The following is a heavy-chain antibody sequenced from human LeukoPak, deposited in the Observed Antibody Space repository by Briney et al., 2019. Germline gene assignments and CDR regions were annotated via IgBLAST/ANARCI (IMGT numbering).Heavy chain of an antibody. CDR2: IYSGGST. Sequence: GGSLRLSCAASEFTVSTNHMSWVRQAPGKGLEWVSVIYSGGSTYYADSVKGRFTISRDNSKNTLYLQMNSLRAEDTAVYYCARAGEDVVLGPAPVGGSPYNWFDPWGQGTLVTVSS. D-gene: IGHD2-2*01. V-gene: IGHV3-66*01. J-gene: IGHJ5*02. CDR3: ARAGEDVVLGPAPVGGSPYNWFDP. CDR1: EFTVSTNH.